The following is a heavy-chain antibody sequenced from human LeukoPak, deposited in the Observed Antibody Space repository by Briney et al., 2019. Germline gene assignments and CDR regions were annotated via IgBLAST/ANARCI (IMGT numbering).Heavy chain of an antibody. CDR1: GFTFSSYG. V-gene: IGHV3-30*18. D-gene: IGHD2-15*01. Sequence: PGRSLRLSCAASGFTFSSYGMHWVRQAPGKGLEWVAVISYDGSNKYYADSVKGRFTISRDNAKNSLYLQMNSLRAEDTALYYCAKYLYSVSYYGMDVWGQGTTVTVSS. CDR3: AKYLYSVSYYGMDV. CDR2: ISYDGSNK. J-gene: IGHJ6*02.